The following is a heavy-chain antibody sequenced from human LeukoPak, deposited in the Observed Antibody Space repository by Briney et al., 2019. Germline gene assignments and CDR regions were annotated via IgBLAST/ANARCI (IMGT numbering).Heavy chain of an antibody. Sequence: ASVKVSCKVSGYTLTELSMHWVRQAPGKGLEWMGGFDPEDGETIYAQKFQGRVTMTEDTSTDTAYMELSSLRSEDTAVYYCATAGTAMAYYYYGMDVWGQGTTVTVSS. CDR3: ATAGTAMAYYYYGMDV. V-gene: IGHV1-24*01. J-gene: IGHJ6*02. CDR1: GYTLTELS. CDR2: FDPEDGET. D-gene: IGHD5-18*01.